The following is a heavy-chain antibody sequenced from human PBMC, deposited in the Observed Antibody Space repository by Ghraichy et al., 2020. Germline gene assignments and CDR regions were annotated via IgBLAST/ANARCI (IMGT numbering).Heavy chain of an antibody. V-gene: IGHV4-39*01. Sequence: SETLSLTCTVSGVVISRSSYYWAWIRQPPGRGLEWIGSIYYTETTHYSPSLKSRLTISVDTSKNQFSLKLSSVTAADTAVYYCARPGDTSGYHYWGQGTLVTVSS. J-gene: IGHJ4*02. CDR3: ARPGDTSGYHY. D-gene: IGHD3-22*01. CDR2: IYYTETT. CDR1: GVVISRSSYY.